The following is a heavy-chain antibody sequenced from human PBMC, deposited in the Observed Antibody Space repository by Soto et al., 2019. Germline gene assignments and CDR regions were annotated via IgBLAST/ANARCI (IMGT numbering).Heavy chain of an antibody. Sequence: GASVKVSCKASGFSFTSSAMQWVRQARGQRLEWIGWIVVGSGNTNYAQKLQERVTITRDMSTSTAYMELSSLRSEDTAVYYCAADALYYDFWSGLPDAFDIWGQGTMVTVSS. D-gene: IGHD3-3*01. J-gene: IGHJ3*02. CDR1: GFSFTSSA. V-gene: IGHV1-58*02. CDR3: AADALYYDFWSGLPDAFDI. CDR2: IVVGSGNT.